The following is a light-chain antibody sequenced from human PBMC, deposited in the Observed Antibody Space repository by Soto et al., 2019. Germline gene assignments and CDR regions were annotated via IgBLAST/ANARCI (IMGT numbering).Light chain of an antibody. Sequence: SPAAGSVSAGGVGARAARASESVRSNLAWYQQKPGQAPSLLIYGAYTRATGTQARSSGSGSRPELTPTISGLQSEAFAVPYCQPYIRSPVTDGGGTQVDIK. J-gene: IGKJ4*01. V-gene: IGKV3-15*01. CDR1: ESVRSN. CDR2: GAY. CDR3: QPYIRSPVT.